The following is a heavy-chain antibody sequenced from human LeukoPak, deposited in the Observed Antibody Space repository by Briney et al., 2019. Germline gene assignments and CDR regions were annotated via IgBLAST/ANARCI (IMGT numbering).Heavy chain of an antibody. CDR1: GYSFTSYW. CDR2: IYPGDCDT. J-gene: IGHJ4*02. CDR3: ARVTMVRGVIRYFDY. D-gene: IGHD3-10*01. Sequence: GEALKISCKGSGYSFTSYWIGWVRQMPGKGLEWMGIIYPGDCDTRYSPSFQGQVTISADNSISTAYLQWSSLKASDTAMYYCARVTMVRGVIRYFDYWGQGTLVTVSS. V-gene: IGHV5-51*01.